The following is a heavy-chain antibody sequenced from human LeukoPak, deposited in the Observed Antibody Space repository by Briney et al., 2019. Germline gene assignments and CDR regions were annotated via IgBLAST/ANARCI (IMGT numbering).Heavy chain of an antibody. CDR2: IIPIFGTA. V-gene: IGHV1-69*13. CDR1: GGTFSSYA. Sequence: SVKVSCKASGGTFSSYAISWVRQAPGQGLEWMGGIIPIFGTANYAQKFQGRVTITADESTSTAYMEMSSLRSEDTAVYYCASPIRITMVRGAPDAFDIWGQGTMVTVSS. D-gene: IGHD3-10*01. J-gene: IGHJ3*02. CDR3: ASPIRITMVRGAPDAFDI.